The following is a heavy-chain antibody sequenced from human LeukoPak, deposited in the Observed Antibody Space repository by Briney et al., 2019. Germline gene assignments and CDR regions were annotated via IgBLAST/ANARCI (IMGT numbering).Heavy chain of an antibody. D-gene: IGHD6-13*01. Sequence: GGSLRLSCAASGFTVSSNYMSWDRQAPGKGLEWVSVIYSGGSTYYADSVKGRFTISRDNSKSTLYLQMNSLRAEDTAVYYCARLEYSSSWYQGGYWFDPWGQGALVTVSS. CDR1: GFTVSSNY. CDR3: ARLEYSSSWYQGGYWFDP. J-gene: IGHJ5*02. CDR2: IYSGGST. V-gene: IGHV3-53*01.